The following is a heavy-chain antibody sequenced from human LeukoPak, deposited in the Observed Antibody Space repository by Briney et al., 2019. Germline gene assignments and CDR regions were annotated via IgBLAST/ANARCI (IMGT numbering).Heavy chain of an antibody. D-gene: IGHD2-15*01. CDR3: ALFEVVVGSTQDF. V-gene: IGHV4-34*01. Sequence: KPSETLSLTCAVYGGSFSSYYWNWLRQPPGKGLEWIAEINHSGATNYNPSLQSRVTISVDRSKNQLSLKLSSVTAADTAVYYCALFEVVVGSTQDFWGQGTLVTVSS. CDR2: INHSGAT. J-gene: IGHJ4*02. CDR1: GGSFSSYY.